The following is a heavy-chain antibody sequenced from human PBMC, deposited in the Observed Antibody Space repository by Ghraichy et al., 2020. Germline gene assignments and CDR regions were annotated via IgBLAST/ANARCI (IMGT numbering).Heavy chain of an antibody. CDR2: ICYSGST. D-gene: IGHD3-9*01. Sequence: SLNISCTVSGGSISSGGYYWSWIRQHPGKGLEWIGYICYSGSTYYNPSLKSRVTISVDTSKNQFSLKLSSVTAADTAVYYCARDLRYFDWSGVGDYYYYGMDVWGQGTTVTVSS. J-gene: IGHJ6*02. CDR1: GGSISSGGYY. CDR3: ARDLRYFDWSGVGDYYYYGMDV. V-gene: IGHV4-31*03.